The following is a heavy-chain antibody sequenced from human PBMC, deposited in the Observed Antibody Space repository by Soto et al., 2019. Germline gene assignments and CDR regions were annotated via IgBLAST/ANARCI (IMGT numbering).Heavy chain of an antibody. CDR1: GGSISSGGYS. Sequence: QLQLQESDSGLVKPSQTLSLTCAVSGGSISSGGYSWSWIRQPPGKGLEWIGYIYHSGSTYYNPSLKSRVTISVDRSTNQFSLKLSSVTAADTAVYYCARGVTTVTTIDYWGQGTLVTVSS. CDR3: ARGVTTVTTIDY. V-gene: IGHV4-30-2*01. CDR2: IYHSGST. J-gene: IGHJ4*02. D-gene: IGHD4-17*01.